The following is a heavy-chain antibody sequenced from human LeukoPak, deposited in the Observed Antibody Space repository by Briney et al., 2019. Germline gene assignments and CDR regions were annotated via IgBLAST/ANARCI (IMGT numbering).Heavy chain of an antibody. D-gene: IGHD1-1*01. V-gene: IGHV1-24*01. J-gene: IGHJ4*02. CDR2: FDPEDGET. CDR1: GYTFTSYD. CDR3: ATDPNWNLPNY. Sequence: ASVKVSCKASGYTFTSYDINWVRQAPGKGLEWMGGFDPEDGETIYAQKFQGRVTMTEDTSTDTAYMELSSLRSEDTAVYYCATDPNWNLPNYWGQGTLVTVSS.